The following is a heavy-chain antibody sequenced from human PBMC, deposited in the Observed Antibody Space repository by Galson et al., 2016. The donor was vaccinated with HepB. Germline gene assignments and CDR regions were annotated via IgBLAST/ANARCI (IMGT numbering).Heavy chain of an antibody. V-gene: IGHV3-48*02. CDR1: GFSISTYS. CDR3: ARDVFEENYNFDC. CDR2: ISSRSRTK. Sequence: SLRLSCAASGFSISTYSMNRVRQAPGKGLEWVSYISSRSRTKYYADSVKGRFTISRDNAKNSLSLQMNSLRDEDTAVYYCARDVFEENYNFDCWGQGTLVTVSS. J-gene: IGHJ4*02. D-gene: IGHD5-24*01.